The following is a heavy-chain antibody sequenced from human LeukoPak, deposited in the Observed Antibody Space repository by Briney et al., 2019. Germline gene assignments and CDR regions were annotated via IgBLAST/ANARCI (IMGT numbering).Heavy chain of an antibody. D-gene: IGHD6-19*01. CDR2: ISSSGGYT. CDR1: GFTFSNYV. Sequence: PGGSLRLSCSASGFTFSNYVMHWVRQAPGKGLEYVSSISSSGGYTYSADSVKGRFTISRDNSKNTLYLQMSSLRIEDTAVYHCMKVGTAVTGQYYLDYWGQGTLVTVSS. J-gene: IGHJ4*02. V-gene: IGHV3-64D*06. CDR3: MKVGTAVTGQYYLDY.